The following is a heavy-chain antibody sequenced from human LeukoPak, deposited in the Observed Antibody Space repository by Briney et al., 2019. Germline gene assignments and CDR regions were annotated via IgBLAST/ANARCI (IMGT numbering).Heavy chain of an antibody. CDR2: ISSSSSTK. CDR1: GFTFGTYT. D-gene: IGHD2-8*02. J-gene: IGHJ4*02. Sequence: GGSLRLSCAASGFTFGTYTINWVRQAPGKGLEWVSYISSSSSTKYYADSVKGRFTISRDNAKNSLYLQMNSLRDEDTAVYYCARPTNWWGYFDYWGQGALVTVSS. CDR3: ARPTNWWGYFDY. V-gene: IGHV3-48*02.